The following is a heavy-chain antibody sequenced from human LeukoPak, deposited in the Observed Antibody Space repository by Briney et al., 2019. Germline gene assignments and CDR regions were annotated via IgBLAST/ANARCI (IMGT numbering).Heavy chain of an antibody. V-gene: IGHV4-59*01. D-gene: IGHD3-10*01. Sequence: SETLSLTCTVPGDSISTYYWSWIRQPPGKGLEWIGYIYYRVTSDYNPSLKSRVTMSVDMSTGQISLKLSSVTAADTAVYYCARAVGGDGSGSLWGPGTLVTVSS. CDR1: GDSISTYY. CDR3: ARAVGGDGSGSL. CDR2: IYYRVTS. J-gene: IGHJ4*02.